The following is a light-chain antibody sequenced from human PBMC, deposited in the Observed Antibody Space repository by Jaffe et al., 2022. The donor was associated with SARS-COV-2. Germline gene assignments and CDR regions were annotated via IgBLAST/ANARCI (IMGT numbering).Light chain of an antibody. CDR2: GAS. Sequence: EIVMTQSPATLSVSPGERATLSCGASQSVSSNLAWYQLKPGQAPRLLIYGASTRATGIPARFSGSGSGTEFTLTISSLQSEDFAVYYCQQYYNWPPLTFGGGTKVEIK. J-gene: IGKJ4*01. V-gene: IGKV3-15*01. CDR3: QQYYNWPPLT. CDR1: QSVSSN.